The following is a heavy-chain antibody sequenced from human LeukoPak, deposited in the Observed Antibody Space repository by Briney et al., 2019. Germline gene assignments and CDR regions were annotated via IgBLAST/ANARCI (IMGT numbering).Heavy chain of an antibody. CDR2: INTNTVNP. J-gene: IGHJ6*02. CDR3: AREMRYCSSTSCPNYYYYGMDV. V-gene: IGHV7-4-1*02. D-gene: IGHD2-2*01. CDR1: GYTFTSYA. Sequence: ASVKVSCKASGYTFTSYAMNWVRQAPGQGLEWMGWINTNTVNPTYAQGFTGRFVFSLDTSVSTAYLQISSLKAEDTAVYYCAREMRYCSSTSCPNYYYYGMDVWGQGTTVTVSS.